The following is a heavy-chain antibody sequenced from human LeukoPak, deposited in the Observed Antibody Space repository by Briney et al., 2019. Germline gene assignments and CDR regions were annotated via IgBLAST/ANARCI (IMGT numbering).Heavy chain of an antibody. CDR1: GYTLTELS. CDR2: FDPENGET. J-gene: IGHJ4*02. V-gene: IGHV1-24*01. D-gene: IGHD2-15*01. Sequence: GASVTVSCTVSGYTLTELSMHWARQAPGKGLEWMGGFDPENGETIYAQKFQGRVTMTRDTSINTAYMEVNGLRSDDTAVYYCARVNAFSSLQLDYWGQGTPVTVTS. CDR3: ARVNAFSSLQLDY.